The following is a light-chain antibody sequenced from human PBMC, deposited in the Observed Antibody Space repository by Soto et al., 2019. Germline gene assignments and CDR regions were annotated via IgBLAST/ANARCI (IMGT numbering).Light chain of an antibody. Sequence: EIVLTQSPGTLSLSPGDRATLSCRASQSVRSSYLAWYQQKPGQAPRLLIYGASCRATGIPDRFSGSGSGTDFTLTINRLEPEDFAVYYCQQYGSSPNTFGQGTKVEIE. V-gene: IGKV3-20*01. CDR1: QSVRSSY. CDR3: QQYGSSPNT. CDR2: GAS. J-gene: IGKJ2*01.